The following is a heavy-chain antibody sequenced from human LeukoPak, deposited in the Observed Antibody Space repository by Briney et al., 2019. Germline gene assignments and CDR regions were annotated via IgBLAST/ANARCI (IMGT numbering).Heavy chain of an antibody. D-gene: IGHD3-9*01. CDR2: IYYSGST. Sequence: SQTLSLTCTVSGGSISSGGYYWSWIRQHPGKGLEWIGYIYYSGSTYYNPSLKSRVTISVDTSKNQFSLKLSSVTAADTAVYYCARELRHFDWLIDYWGQGTLVTVYS. CDR3: ARELRHFDWLIDY. V-gene: IGHV4-31*03. CDR1: GGSISSGGYY. J-gene: IGHJ4*02.